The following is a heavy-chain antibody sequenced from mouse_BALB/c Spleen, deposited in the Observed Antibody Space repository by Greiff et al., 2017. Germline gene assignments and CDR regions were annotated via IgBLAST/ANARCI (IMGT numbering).Heavy chain of an antibody. CDR1: GYTFTSYT. J-gene: IGHJ4*01. D-gene: IGHD2-2*01. CDR2: INPSSGYT. Sequence: QVQLQQSAAELARPGASVKMSCKASGYTFTSYTMHWVKQRPGQGLEWIGYINPSSGYTEYNQKFKDKTTLTADKSSSTAYMQLSSLTSEDSAVYYCARGWLRRSAMDYWGQGTSVTVSS. V-gene: IGHV1-4*02. CDR3: ARGWLRRSAMDY.